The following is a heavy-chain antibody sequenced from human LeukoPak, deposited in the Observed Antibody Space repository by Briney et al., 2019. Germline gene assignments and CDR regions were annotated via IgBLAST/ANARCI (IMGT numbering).Heavy chain of an antibody. CDR1: GGSISSYY. D-gene: IGHD1-26*01. CDR2: IYYSGST. V-gene: IGHV4-59*01. CDR3: ARGGVGATSLGAFDI. Sequence: PSETLSLTCTVSGGSISSYYWSWIRQPPGKGLEGIGYIYYSGSTNYNPSLTSRVTISVDTSKNQCSLKLSSVTAADTAVYYCARGGVGATSLGAFDIWGQGTMVTVSS. J-gene: IGHJ3*02.